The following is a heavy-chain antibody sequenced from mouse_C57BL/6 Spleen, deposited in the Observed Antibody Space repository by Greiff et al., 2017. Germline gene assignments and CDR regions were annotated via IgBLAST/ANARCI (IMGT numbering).Heavy chain of an antibody. Sequence: QVQLQQPGAELVMPGASVKLSCKASGYTFTSYWMHWVKQRPGQGLEWIGEIDPSDSYTNYNQKFKGKSTLTVDKSSSTAYMQLSSLTSDDSAVYYCARGDYFDYWGQGTTLTVSS. CDR1: GYTFTSYW. CDR2: IDPSDSYT. V-gene: IGHV1-69*01. J-gene: IGHJ2*01. CDR3: ARGDYFDY.